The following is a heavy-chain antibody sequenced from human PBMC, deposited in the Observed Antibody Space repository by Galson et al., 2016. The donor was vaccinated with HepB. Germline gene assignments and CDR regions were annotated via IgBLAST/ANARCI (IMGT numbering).Heavy chain of an antibody. Sequence: SVKVSCKASGGTFSSYAISWVRQAPGQGLEWMGGINPLFGTANYAQKFQGKVTITADESTSTAYMELSSLRSEDTAVYYCAREAGTTMVRVEYNWFDPWGQGTLVTVSS. V-gene: IGHV1-69*13. CDR3: AREAGTTMVRVEYNWFDP. D-gene: IGHD3-10*01. CDR2: INPLFGTA. CDR1: GGTFSSYA. J-gene: IGHJ5*02.